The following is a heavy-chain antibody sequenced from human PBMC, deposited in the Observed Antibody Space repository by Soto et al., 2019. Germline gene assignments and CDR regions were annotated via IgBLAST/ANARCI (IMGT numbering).Heavy chain of an antibody. CDR1: GYTFTGYY. CDR3: ARVLYGSGSYWEDYYYGMDV. J-gene: IGHJ6*02. Sequence: ASVKVSCKASGYTFTGYYMHWVRQAPGQGLEWMGWINPNSGGTNYAQKFQGRVTMTRDTSISTAYMELSRLRSDDTAVYYCARVLYGSGSYWEDYYYGMDVWGQGTTVTVSS. CDR2: INPNSGGT. V-gene: IGHV1-2*02. D-gene: IGHD3-10*01.